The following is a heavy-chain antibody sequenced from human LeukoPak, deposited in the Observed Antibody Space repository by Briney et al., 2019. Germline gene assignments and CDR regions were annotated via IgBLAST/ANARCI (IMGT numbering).Heavy chain of an antibody. CDR2: ISAYNGNT. J-gene: IGHJ6*02. V-gene: IGHV1-18*01. CDR1: GYTFTSYG. D-gene: IGHD3-9*01. Sequence: GASVKVSCKASGYTFTSYGISWVRQAPGQGLEWMGWISAYNGNTNYAQKLQGRVTMTTDTSTSTAYMELRSLRSDDTAVYCCARVSGRYFDWLFPSYYYGMDVWGQGTTVTVSS. CDR3: ARVSGRYFDWLFPSYYYGMDV.